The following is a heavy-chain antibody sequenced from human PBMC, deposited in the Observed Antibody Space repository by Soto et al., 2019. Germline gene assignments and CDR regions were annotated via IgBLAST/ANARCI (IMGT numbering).Heavy chain of an antibody. Sequence: GESLKISGEGSGDSFTSYWIGWVRQMPGKGLEWMGIIYPGDSDTRYSPSFQGQVTISADKSISTAYLQWSSLKASDTAMYYCARQAVAGTRWFDPWGQGTLVTVSS. CDR2: IYPGDSDT. V-gene: IGHV5-51*01. D-gene: IGHD6-19*01. J-gene: IGHJ5*02. CDR1: GDSFTSYW. CDR3: ARQAVAGTRWFDP.